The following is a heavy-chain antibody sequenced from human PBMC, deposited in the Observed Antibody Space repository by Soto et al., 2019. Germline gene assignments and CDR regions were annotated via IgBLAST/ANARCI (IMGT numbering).Heavy chain of an antibody. D-gene: IGHD3-16*01. Sequence: QVQLVQSGAEVKKPGSSVNVSCKASGYTFTSYCMHWVRQAPGQGLEWMGIINPSGGNTNYAQKYQGIVTMTDDTSTSTDYMELSRLRAENAAFYCCAGGGGSATTRYFDYWGQGALVTVSS. J-gene: IGHJ4*02. CDR3: AGGGGSATTRYFDY. CDR2: INPSGGNT. CDR1: GYTFTSYC. V-gene: IGHV1-46*01.